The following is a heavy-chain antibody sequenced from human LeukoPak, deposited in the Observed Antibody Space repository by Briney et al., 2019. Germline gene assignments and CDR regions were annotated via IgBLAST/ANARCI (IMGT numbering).Heavy chain of an antibody. CDR3: ARDFMDSSGYYIGAFDI. CDR2: IYYSGST. V-gene: IGHV4-59*01. D-gene: IGHD3-22*01. CDR1: GGSISSYY. Sequence: SETLSLTCTVSGGSISSYYWSWIRQPPGKGLEWIGYIYYSGSTNYNPSLKSRVTISVDTSKNQFSLKLSSVTAADTAVYYCARDFMDSSGYYIGAFDIWGQGTMVTVSS. J-gene: IGHJ3*02.